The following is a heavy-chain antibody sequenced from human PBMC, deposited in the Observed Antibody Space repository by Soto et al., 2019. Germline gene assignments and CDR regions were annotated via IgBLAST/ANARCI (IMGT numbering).Heavy chain of an antibody. CDR1: GGSISSSSYY. CDR3: ARHAYYYDS. V-gene: IGHV4-39*01. D-gene: IGHD3-22*01. J-gene: IGHJ4*02. Sequence: PSETLSLTCTVSGGSISSSSYYWGWIRQPPGKGLEWIGSIYYSGSTHYNPSLKSRVTISVDTSKNQFSLKLSSVTAADTAVYYCARHAYYYDSWGQGTLVTVSS. CDR2: IYYSGST.